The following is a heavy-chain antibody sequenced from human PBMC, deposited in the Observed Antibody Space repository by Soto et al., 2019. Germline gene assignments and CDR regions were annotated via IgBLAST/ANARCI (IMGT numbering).Heavy chain of an antibody. J-gene: IGHJ4*02. Sequence: GESLKISCKGSGYSFTSYWIGWVRQMPGKGLEWMGIIYPGDSDTRYSPSFQGQVTISADKSISTAYLQWSSLKASDTAMYYCARLDTQIVDTAMVLDYWGQGTLVTVSS. CDR2: IYPGDSDT. D-gene: IGHD5-18*01. V-gene: IGHV5-51*01. CDR3: ARLDTQIVDTAMVLDY. CDR1: GYSFTSYW.